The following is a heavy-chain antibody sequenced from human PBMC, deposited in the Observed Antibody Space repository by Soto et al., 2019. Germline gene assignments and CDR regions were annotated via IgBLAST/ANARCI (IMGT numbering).Heavy chain of an antibody. CDR2: IYHSGSI. Sequence: SETLSLTCAVSGGSISSGDYSWSWIRQPPGKGMEWIGYIYHSGSIYYNPSLKSRVTISVDRSKNQFSLQMNSLRAEDTAVYYCARTPLNYDSSGYHCDYWGQGTLVTVSS. CDR1: GGSISSGDYS. J-gene: IGHJ4*02. V-gene: IGHV4-30-2*01. CDR3: ARTPLNYDSSGYHCDY. D-gene: IGHD3-22*01.